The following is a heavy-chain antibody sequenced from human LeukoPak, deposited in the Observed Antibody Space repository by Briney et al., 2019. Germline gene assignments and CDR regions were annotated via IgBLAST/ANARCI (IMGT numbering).Heavy chain of an antibody. CDR2: IYPGDSDT. V-gene: IGHV5-51*01. CDR1: GYSFTSYW. Sequence: PGESLKISCKGSGYSFTSYWIGWVRQMPGKGLEWMGIIYPGDSDTRYSPSFQGQVTISADKSISTAYLQWSSLKASDTAMYYCARTYYYDSSGYYLNDYFDYWGQGTLVTVSS. D-gene: IGHD3-22*01. J-gene: IGHJ4*02. CDR3: ARTYYYDSSGYYLNDYFDY.